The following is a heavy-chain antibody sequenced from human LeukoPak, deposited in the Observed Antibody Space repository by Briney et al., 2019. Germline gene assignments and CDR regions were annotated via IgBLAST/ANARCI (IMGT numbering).Heavy chain of an antibody. D-gene: IGHD3-3*01. Sequence: GGSLRLSCAASGFTFRSYWMSWVRQAPGKGLEWVANIKQDGSEKYYVDSVKGRFTISRDNAKNSLYLQMNSLRAEDTAVYHCARDYDSWSGYAGRGTFDYWGQGTLVTVSS. V-gene: IGHV3-7*01. CDR2: IKQDGSEK. CDR3: ARDYDSWSGYAGRGTFDY. J-gene: IGHJ4*02. CDR1: GFTFRSYW.